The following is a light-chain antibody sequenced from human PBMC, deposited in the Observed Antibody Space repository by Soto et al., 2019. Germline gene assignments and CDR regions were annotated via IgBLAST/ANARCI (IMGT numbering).Light chain of an antibody. V-gene: IGKV3-11*01. CDR2: DAS. CDR1: QSVSSSY. Sequence: EVVLTQSPATLSVSPGERATLSCGASQSVSSSYLAWYQQKPGQAPRLLIYDASNRATGIPARFSGSGSGTDFTLTISSLEPEDFAVYYCQQRSNWPPITFGQGTRLEI. J-gene: IGKJ5*01. CDR3: QQRSNWPPIT.